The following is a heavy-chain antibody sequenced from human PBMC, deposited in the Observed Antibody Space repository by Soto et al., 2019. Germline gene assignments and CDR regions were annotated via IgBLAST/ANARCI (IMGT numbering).Heavy chain of an antibody. Sequence: VQLVESGGGLVQPGGSLRLSCAASGFTFSSYWLHWVRQAPGKGLVWLSRINSDGSSTNYADSVKGRFTISRDNAKSTLYLQLNSVRAEDTAVYYCARKGAVAGFGYWGQGTLVTVSS. CDR1: GFTFSSYW. V-gene: IGHV3-74*01. J-gene: IGHJ4*02. CDR3: ARKGAVAGFGY. D-gene: IGHD6-19*01. CDR2: INSDGSST.